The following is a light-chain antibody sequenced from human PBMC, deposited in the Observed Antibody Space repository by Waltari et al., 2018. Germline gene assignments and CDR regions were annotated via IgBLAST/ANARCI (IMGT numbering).Light chain of an antibody. J-gene: IGLJ3*02. CDR3: SLYTSSSTWV. V-gene: IGLV2-18*01. Sequence: QSALPQPPSVSGSPGQSVPIPCPGTSSDVGSYNRVSWYQQPPGTAPKLMIYEVSNRPSGVPDRFSGSKSGNTASLTISGLQAEDEADYYCSLYTSSSTWVFGGGTKLTVL. CDR2: EVS. CDR1: SSDVGSYNR.